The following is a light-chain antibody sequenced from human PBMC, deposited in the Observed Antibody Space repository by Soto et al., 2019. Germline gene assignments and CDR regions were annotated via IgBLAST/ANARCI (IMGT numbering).Light chain of an antibody. CDR1: QSVSSN. V-gene: IGKV3-15*01. J-gene: IGKJ1*01. CDR3: QQYNNWSPMA. CDR2: GAS. Sequence: EIVMTQSPATLSVSPGERATLSCRASQSVSSNLAWYQQKPGQDTRLLIYGASTMTTGIPARCSGSGSGTEFALTISSLQAEDVAVYYCQQYNNWSPMAFGQGTKVEIK.